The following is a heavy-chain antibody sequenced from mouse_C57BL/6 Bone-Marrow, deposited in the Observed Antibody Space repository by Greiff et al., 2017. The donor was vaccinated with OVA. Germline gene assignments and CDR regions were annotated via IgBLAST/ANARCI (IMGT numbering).Heavy chain of an antibody. Sequence: QVQLKQPGAELVKPGASVKLSCKASGYTFTSYWMHWVKQRPGQGLEWIGMIHPNSGSTNYNEKFKSKATLTVDKSSSTAYMHLSSLTSEDSAVYYCADWAWYFDVWGTGTTVTVSS. CDR2: IHPNSGST. CDR1: GYTFTSYW. V-gene: IGHV1-64*01. J-gene: IGHJ1*03. D-gene: IGHD4-1*01. CDR3: ADWAWYFDV.